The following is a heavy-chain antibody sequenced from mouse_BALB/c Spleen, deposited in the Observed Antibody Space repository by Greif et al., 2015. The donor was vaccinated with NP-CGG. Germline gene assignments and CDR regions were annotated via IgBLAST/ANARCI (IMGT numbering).Heavy chain of an antibody. J-gene: IGHJ2*01. CDR3: ARRTTATYFDY. CDR2: INPSTGYT. V-gene: IGHV1-7*01. D-gene: IGHD1-2*01. Sequence: QVQLQQSGAELAKPGASVKMSCKASGYTFTSYWMHWVKQRPRQGLEWIGYINPSTGYTEYNQKFKDKATLTADKSSSTAYMQLSSLTSEDSAAYYCARRTTATYFDYWGQGTTLTVSS. CDR1: GYTFTSYW.